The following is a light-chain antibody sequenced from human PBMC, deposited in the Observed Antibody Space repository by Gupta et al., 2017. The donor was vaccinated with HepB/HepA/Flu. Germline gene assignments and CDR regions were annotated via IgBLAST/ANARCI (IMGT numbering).Light chain of an antibody. V-gene: IGLV3-25*03. CDR3: QSADSSGTYYV. J-gene: IGLJ1*01. CDR2: KDS. Sequence: SYELTQPPSVSVSSGQTARITCSGDALPKQYAYWYQQKPGQAPVLVIYKDSERPSGIPERFSGSSSGTTVTLTISGVQAEDEADYYCQSADSSGTYYVVGTGTKVTVL. CDR1: ALPKQY.